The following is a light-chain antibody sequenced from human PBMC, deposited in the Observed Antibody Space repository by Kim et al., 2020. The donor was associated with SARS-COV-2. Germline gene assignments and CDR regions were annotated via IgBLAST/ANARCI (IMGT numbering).Light chain of an antibody. Sequence: ASVGDRVTITCQATQDIKKYLNWYQQKPGKAPNLLIYDASTLQTGVPSRFSGSRSGTDFTFTISTLQPEDVATYYCQQYDNLPLTFGGGTKVDIK. CDR3: QQYDNLPLT. CDR2: DAS. J-gene: IGKJ4*01. V-gene: IGKV1-33*01. CDR1: QDIKKY.